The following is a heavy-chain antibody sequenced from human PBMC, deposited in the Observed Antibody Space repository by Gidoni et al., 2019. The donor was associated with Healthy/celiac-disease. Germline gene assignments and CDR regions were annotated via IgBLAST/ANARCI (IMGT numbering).Heavy chain of an antibody. Sequence: QVQLVQSGAEVKKPGSSVMVSCKASGGPFRSYAISWVRQVPGQGLQWMGGVIPICGTANYAQKFQGRVTITSDESTSTAYMELSSLRSEDTAVYYCARNSLNYYDSSGYYSRLDYWGQGTLVTVSS. CDR2: VIPICGTA. J-gene: IGHJ4*02. CDR3: ARNSLNYYDSSGYYSRLDY. CDR1: GGPFRSYA. V-gene: IGHV1-69*01. D-gene: IGHD3-22*01.